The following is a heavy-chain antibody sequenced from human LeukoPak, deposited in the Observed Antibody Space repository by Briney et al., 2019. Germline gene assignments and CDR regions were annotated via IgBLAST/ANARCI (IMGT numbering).Heavy chain of an antibody. CDR3: AGRAQTTGWSFDY. V-gene: IGHV4-4*07. J-gene: IGHJ4*02. CDR1: GGSITSYH. D-gene: IGHD6-19*01. Sequence: SETLSLTCVVSGGSITSYHWSLIRQPAGKGLEWIGQIHTSGSTNYNPSLKSRVAMSIDTSKNQFSLELSSVTAADTSVYYCAGRAQTTGWSFDYWGQGALVAVSS. CDR2: IHTSGST.